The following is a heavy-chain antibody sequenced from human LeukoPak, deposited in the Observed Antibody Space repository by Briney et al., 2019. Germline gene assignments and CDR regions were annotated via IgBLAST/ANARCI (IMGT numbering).Heavy chain of an antibody. Sequence: PSETLSLTCTVSGGSTSSGSYYWSWIRQPAGKRLEWIGRIYTSGSTNYNPSLKSRVTISVDTSKNQFSLKLSSVTAADTAVYYCARVVYITSPNRAFDIWGQGTMVTVSS. J-gene: IGHJ3*02. CDR1: GGSTSSGSYY. V-gene: IGHV4-61*02. CDR2: IYTSGST. CDR3: ARVVYITSPNRAFDI. D-gene: IGHD3-10*01.